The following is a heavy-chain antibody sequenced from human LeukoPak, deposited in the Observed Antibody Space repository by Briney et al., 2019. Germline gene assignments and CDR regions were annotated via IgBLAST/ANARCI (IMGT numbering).Heavy chain of an antibody. CDR1: GFTFSRYI. D-gene: IGHD3-10*01. J-gene: IGHJ3*02. CDR3: ARERVLLWFGELDI. V-gene: IGHV3-48*04. Sequence: GGSLRLSCAASGFTFSRYIMNWVRQAPGKGLEWVSYISSSSSTIDYADSVKGRFTISRDNAKNTLYLQMNSLRAEDTAVYYCARERVLLWFGELDIWGQGTMVTVSS. CDR2: ISSSSSTI.